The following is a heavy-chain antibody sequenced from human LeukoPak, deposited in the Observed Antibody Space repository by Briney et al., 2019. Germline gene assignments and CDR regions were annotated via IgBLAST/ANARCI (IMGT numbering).Heavy chain of an antibody. CDR1: GYTFTGYY. CDR2: INPNSGGT. V-gene: IGHV1-2*02. J-gene: IGHJ5*02. CDR3: ARTITIFGVVLFNWFDP. Sequence: ASVKVSCKASGYTFTGYYMHWVRQAPGQGLEWMGWINPNSGGTNYAQKFQGRVIMTRDTSISTAYMELTRLRSDDTAVYYCARTITIFGVVLFNWFDPWGQGTLVTVSS. D-gene: IGHD3-3*01.